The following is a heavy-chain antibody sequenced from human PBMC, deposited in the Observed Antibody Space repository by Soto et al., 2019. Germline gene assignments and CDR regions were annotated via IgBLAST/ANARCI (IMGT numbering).Heavy chain of an antibody. D-gene: IGHD3-10*02. V-gene: IGHV3-64*02. CDR1: GFTFSSYA. Sequence: AGGSLRLSCAASGFTFSSYAMHWVRQAPGKGLEYVSAISSNGGSTYYADSVKGRFTITRDNSKNPLYLQMGSLGAEDTAVYYCARARGTVTTFVYGMDVWGQGTTVTVSS. CDR3: ARARGTVTTFVYGMDV. CDR2: ISSNGGST. J-gene: IGHJ6*02.